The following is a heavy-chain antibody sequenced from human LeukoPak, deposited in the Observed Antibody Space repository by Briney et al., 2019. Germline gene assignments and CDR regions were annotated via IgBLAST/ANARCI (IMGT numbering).Heavy chain of an antibody. CDR2: IIPIFGTA. Sequence: GASVKVSCKASGYTFTSYAMNWVRQAPGQGLEWMGGIIPIFGTANYAQKFQGRVTITADESTSTAYMELSSLRSEDTAVYYCARDRSGYYYTDFDYWGQGTLVTVSS. CDR1: GYTFTSYA. J-gene: IGHJ4*02. D-gene: IGHD3-3*01. V-gene: IGHV1-69*13. CDR3: ARDRSGYYYTDFDY.